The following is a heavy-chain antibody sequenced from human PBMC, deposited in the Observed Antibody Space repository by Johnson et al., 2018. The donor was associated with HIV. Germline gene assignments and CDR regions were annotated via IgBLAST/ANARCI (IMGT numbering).Heavy chain of an antibody. V-gene: IGHV3-9*01. J-gene: IGHJ3*02. Sequence: VQLVESGGGLVQPGRSLRLSCAASGFTFDDYAMHWVRQAPGKGLEWVSGISWNSGSIGYADSVKGRFTISRDNSKNTLYLQMNSLRAEDTAVYYCSKEVIWGQGTMVTVSS. CDR3: SKEVI. CDR2: ISWNSGSI. CDR1: GFTFDDYA.